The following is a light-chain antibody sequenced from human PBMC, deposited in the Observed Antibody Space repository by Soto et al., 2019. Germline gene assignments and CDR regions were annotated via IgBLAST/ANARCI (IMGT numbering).Light chain of an antibody. CDR2: KAS. J-gene: IGKJ2*01. V-gene: IGKV1-5*03. Sequence: DIQMTQSPSTLSASVGDRVTITCRASQSISPWLAWYQQKPGKAPKILIYKASSLESGVPSRFSDSGSGTEFTLTISSLQPDDFATYYCQQYKTYFRTFGQGTKLEIK. CDR3: QQYKTYFRT. CDR1: QSISPW.